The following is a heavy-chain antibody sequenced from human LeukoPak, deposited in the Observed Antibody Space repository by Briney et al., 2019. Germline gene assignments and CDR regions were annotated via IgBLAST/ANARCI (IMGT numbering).Heavy chain of an antibody. Sequence: GGSLRLSCAAPEFTFSNYAMNWVRQAPGKGPEWVSGISGGGGSTYYADSVKGRFTISRDNSKNTLYLQMDSLRAEDTALYYCAKGSGINHYHWIDPWGQGTLVTVSS. CDR2: ISGGGGST. J-gene: IGHJ5*02. D-gene: IGHD1-14*01. CDR3: AKGSGINHYHWIDP. V-gene: IGHV3-23*01. CDR1: EFTFSNYA.